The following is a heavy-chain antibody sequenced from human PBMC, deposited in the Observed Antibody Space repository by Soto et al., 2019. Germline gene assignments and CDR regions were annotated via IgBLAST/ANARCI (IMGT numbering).Heavy chain of an antibody. V-gene: IGHV3-9*01. CDR3: AKTVVVVAATYFDY. Sequence: GGSLRLSCAASGFTFDDYAIHWVRQAPGKGLEWVSGISWNSGSIGYADSVKGRFTISRDNAKNSLYLQMNSLRAEDTALYYCAKTVVVVAATYFDYWGQGTLVTVSS. D-gene: IGHD2-15*01. CDR2: ISWNSGSI. J-gene: IGHJ4*02. CDR1: GFTFDDYA.